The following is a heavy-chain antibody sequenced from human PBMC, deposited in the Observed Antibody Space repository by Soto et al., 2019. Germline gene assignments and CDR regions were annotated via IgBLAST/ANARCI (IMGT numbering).Heavy chain of an antibody. CDR1: GYTFSNYA. CDR3: ADNSDSYYYGMDV. D-gene: IGHD6-19*01. V-gene: IGHV1-3*01. CDR2: INAGNGKT. J-gene: IGHJ6*02. Sequence: QVQLVQSGAEVKKPGASVKVSCKASGYTFSNYATHWVRQAPVQRLEWMGWINAGNGKTKYSQNFQGRVTITRDTSASTAYMELSSLRSEDTAAYYSADNSDSYYYGMDVWGQGTTVTVSS.